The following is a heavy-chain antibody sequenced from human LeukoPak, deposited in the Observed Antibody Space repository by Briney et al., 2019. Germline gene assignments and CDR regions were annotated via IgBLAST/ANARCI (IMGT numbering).Heavy chain of an antibody. CDR2: IIPICGTA. Sequence: SVKVSCKASGGTFSSYAISWVRQAPGQGLEWMGGIIPICGTANYAQKFQGRVTITADESTSTAYMELSSLRSEDTAVYYCASPFGSGGYFDYWGQGTLVTVSS. J-gene: IGHJ4*02. V-gene: IGHV1-69*13. D-gene: IGHD3-16*01. CDR3: ASPFGSGGYFDY. CDR1: GGTFSSYA.